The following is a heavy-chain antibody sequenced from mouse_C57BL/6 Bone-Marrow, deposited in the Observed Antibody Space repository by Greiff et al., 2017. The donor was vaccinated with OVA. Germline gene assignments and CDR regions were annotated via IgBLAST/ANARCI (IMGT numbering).Heavy chain of an antibody. J-gene: IGHJ1*03. D-gene: IGHD1-1*01. V-gene: IGHV5-15*01. CDR2: ISNFAYSI. CDR3: ARHQITAFFYV. Sequence: DVQLVESGGGLVQPGGSLKLSCAASGFTFSDYGMAWVRQAPRKGPEWVAIISNFAYSIYYADTVTGRFTISRENAKNTLYLEMSSLRSEDTAMYYCARHQITAFFYVWVTGTTVTVSS. CDR1: GFTFSDYG.